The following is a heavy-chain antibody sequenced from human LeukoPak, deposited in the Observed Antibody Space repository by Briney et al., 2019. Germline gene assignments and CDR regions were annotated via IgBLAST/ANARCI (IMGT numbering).Heavy chain of an antibody. Sequence: ASVKVSCEASGYTFTSYDINWVRRATGQGLEWMGWMNPNSGNTGYAQKFQGRVTITRNTSISTAYMELSSLRSEDTAVYYCARAPWALGYSYGSDYWGQGTLVTVSS. CDR2: MNPNSGNT. V-gene: IGHV1-8*03. D-gene: IGHD5-18*01. J-gene: IGHJ4*02. CDR3: ARAPWALGYSYGSDY. CDR1: GYTFTSYD.